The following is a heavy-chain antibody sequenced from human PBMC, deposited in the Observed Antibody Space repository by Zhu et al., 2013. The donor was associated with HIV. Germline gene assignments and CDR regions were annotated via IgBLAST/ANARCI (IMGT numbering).Heavy chain of an antibody. J-gene: IGHJ6*03. Sequence: VQLQQWGAGLLKPSETLSLTCAVYGGSFSGYYWSWIRQPPGKGLGWIGEINHSGSTNYNPSLKSRVTISVDTSKNQFSLKLSSVTAADTAVYYCARGRRGRNCSGGSCYYNYQYYYYMDVWGKGTTVTVSS. CDR3: ARGRRGRNCSGGSCYYNYQYYYYMDV. D-gene: IGHD2-15*01. V-gene: IGHV4-34*01. CDR2: INHSGST. CDR1: GGSFSGYY.